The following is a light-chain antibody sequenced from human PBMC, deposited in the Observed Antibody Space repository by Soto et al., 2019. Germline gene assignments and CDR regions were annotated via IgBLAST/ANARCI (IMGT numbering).Light chain of an antibody. CDR2: GAS. CDR1: QSFSRSF. V-gene: IGKV3-20*01. J-gene: IGKJ5*01. CDR3: QQYASSPIT. Sequence: EIVLTQSPGTRSLSPGERATLSCRASQSFSRSFLAWYQQKPGQAPRLLIYGASTRATGIPDRFSGSGSGTDFTLSITRLEPEDFAVYYCQQYASSPITFGQGTRLEIK.